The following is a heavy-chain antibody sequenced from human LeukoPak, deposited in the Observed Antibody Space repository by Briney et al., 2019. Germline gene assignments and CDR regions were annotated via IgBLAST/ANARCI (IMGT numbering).Heavy chain of an antibody. J-gene: IGHJ6*03. CDR3: ARALTETSFYYMDV. CDR2: INSNSGGT. Sequence: ASVKVSCKASGYTFIGYYIHWVRQAPGLGLEWMGWINSNSGGTSSAQKFQGRLTMTRDTSISTAYMEVTTLRSDDTAVYYCARALTETSFYYMDVWGKGTTVTVSS. CDR1: GYTFIGYY. D-gene: IGHD1-7*01. V-gene: IGHV1-2*02.